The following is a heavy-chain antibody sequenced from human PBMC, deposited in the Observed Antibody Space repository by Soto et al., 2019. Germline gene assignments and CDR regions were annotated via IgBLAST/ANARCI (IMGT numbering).Heavy chain of an antibody. D-gene: IGHD3-10*01. Sequence: SSETLSLTCTVSGGSISSGDYYWSWIRQPPGKGLEWIGHIYYSGSTYYNPSLKSRVTISVDTSKNQFSLKLSSVTAADTAVYYCARASYGSGSNYWGQGTLVTVSS. J-gene: IGHJ4*02. CDR3: ARASYGSGSNY. V-gene: IGHV4-30-4*01. CDR1: GGSISSGDYY. CDR2: IYYSGST.